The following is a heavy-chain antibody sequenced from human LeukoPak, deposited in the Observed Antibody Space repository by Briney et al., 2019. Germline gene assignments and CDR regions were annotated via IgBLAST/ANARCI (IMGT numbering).Heavy chain of an antibody. Sequence: PSETLSLTCAVYGGSFSGYYWGWIRQPPGKGLEWIGSIHYSGSTYYNPSLKSRVTISVDTSKNQFFLKLTSVTAADTAVYYCARVRHYYDTSGYYYQTPLFDYWGQGTLVTVSS. CDR2: IHYSGST. V-gene: IGHV4-38-2*01. D-gene: IGHD3-22*01. CDR1: GGSFSGYY. J-gene: IGHJ4*02. CDR3: ARVRHYYDTSGYYYQTPLFDY.